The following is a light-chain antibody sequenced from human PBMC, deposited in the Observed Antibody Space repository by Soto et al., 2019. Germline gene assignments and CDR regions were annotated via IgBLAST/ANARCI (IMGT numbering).Light chain of an antibody. J-gene: IGLJ2*01. CDR3: QAWDSSTRVV. V-gene: IGLV3-1*01. CDR2: QDS. Sequence: SYELTQPPSVSVSPGQTASITCGGDKLGDKYACWYQQKPGQSPVLVIYQDSKRPSGIPERFSGSNSGNTATLTISGTQAMDEADYYCQAWDSSTRVVFGGGTKVTVL. CDR1: KLGDKY.